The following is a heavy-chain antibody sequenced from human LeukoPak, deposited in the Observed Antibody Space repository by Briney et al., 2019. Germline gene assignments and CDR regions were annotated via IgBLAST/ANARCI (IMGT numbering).Heavy chain of an antibody. CDR3: ARLEHIVVVTANPPSGY. Sequence: ASGKVSCKASGYTFTGYYMHWVRQAPGRGLEWMGWINPNSGGTNYAQKFQGRVTMTRDTSISTAYMELSRLRSDDTAVYYCARLEHIVVVTANPPSGYWGQGTLVTVSS. V-gene: IGHV1-2*02. CDR2: INPNSGGT. D-gene: IGHD2-21*02. J-gene: IGHJ4*02. CDR1: GYTFTGYY.